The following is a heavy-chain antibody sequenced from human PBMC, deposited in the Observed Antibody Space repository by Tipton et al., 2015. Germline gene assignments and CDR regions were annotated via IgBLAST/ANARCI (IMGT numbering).Heavy chain of an antibody. V-gene: IGHV4-59*01. CDR3: ARGGWSLDY. CDR1: GGSISSFY. CDR2: IYYSGST. D-gene: IGHD2-15*01. J-gene: IGHJ4*02. Sequence: TLRLSCTVSGGSISSFYWSWIRQPPGKGLEWIGYIYYSGSTNYNPSLKSRVTISVDASKSQFSLRLSSVTAAGTAVYYCARGGWSLDYWGQGTLVTVSS.